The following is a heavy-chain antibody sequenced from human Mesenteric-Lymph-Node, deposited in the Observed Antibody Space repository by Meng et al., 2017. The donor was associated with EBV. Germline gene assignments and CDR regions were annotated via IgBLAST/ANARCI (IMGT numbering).Heavy chain of an antibody. J-gene: IGHJ4*02. CDR3: ARGRPVAGTRFDY. D-gene: IGHD6-19*01. Sequence: QLPLVQSGAEVKKPGASLKGSCKASGYSFRNYAIHWVRQAPGQSLEWMGWINAANGDTKYSQKFKGRITIVRDTSASTAYMELSSLGYEDTAVYYCARGRPVAGTRFDYWGQGTLVTVSS. V-gene: IGHV1-3*01. CDR1: GYSFRNYA. CDR2: INAANGDT.